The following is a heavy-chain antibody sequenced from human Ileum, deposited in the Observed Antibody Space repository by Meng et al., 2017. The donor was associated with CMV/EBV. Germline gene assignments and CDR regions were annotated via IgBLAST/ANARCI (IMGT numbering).Heavy chain of an antibody. CDR3: ARENYFAY. V-gene: IGHV3-7*01. Sequence: GESLKISCAASGFTFSRSWMTWVRQAPGKGLEWVANIKYDGSETYYVDSVKGRFTISRDNAKNSLYLQMNNLRAEDTAVYYCARENYFAYWGQGTLVTVSS. CDR2: IKYDGSET. J-gene: IGHJ4*02. CDR1: GFTFSRSW.